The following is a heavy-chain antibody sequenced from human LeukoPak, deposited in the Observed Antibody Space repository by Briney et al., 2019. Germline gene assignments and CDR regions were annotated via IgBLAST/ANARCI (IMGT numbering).Heavy chain of an antibody. CDR3: ARAKAVGAIGGVDY. CDR1: GGTFSSYA. D-gene: IGHD1-26*01. Sequence: SVKVSCKASGGTFSSYAISWVRQAPGQGLEWMGGIIPIFGTANYAQKFQGRVTITADESTSTAYMELSSLRAEDTAVYYCARAKAVGAIGGVDYWGQGTLVTVSS. CDR2: IIPIFGTA. J-gene: IGHJ4*02. V-gene: IGHV1-69*13.